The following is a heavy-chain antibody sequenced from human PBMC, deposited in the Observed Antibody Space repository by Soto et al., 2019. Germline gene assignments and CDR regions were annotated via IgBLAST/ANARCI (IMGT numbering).Heavy chain of an antibody. D-gene: IGHD5-12*01. V-gene: IGHV3-21*01. J-gene: IGHJ4*02. CDR3: ASDIVATSSAVDY. CDR2: ISSSSSYI. Sequence: GGSLRLSCAASGFTFSSYSMNWVRQAPGKGLEWVSSISSSSSYIYYADSVKGRFTISRDNAKNSLYLQMNSLRAEDTAVYYCASDIVATSSAVDYWGQGTLVTVSS. CDR1: GFTFSSYS.